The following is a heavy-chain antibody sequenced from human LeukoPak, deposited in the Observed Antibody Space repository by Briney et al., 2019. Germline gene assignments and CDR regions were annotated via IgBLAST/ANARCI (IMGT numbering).Heavy chain of an antibody. CDR1: GFTFDAYA. V-gene: IGHV3-9*03. CDR2: ISWNSGSI. CDR3: AKDGGSSSWSDFDY. D-gene: IGHD6-13*01. Sequence: GRSLRLSCAASGFTFDAYAMHWVRQAPGKGLEWVSGISWNSGSIGYADSVKGRFTISRDNAQNSLYLQMNRLRAEDVALYYCAKDGGSSSWSDFDYWGQGTLVTVSS. J-gene: IGHJ4*02.